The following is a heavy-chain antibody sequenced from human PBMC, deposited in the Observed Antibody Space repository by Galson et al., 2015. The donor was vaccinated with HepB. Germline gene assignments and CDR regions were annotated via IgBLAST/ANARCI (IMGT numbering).Heavy chain of an antibody. Sequence: CAISGDSVSSNSAAWNWIRQSPSRGLEWLGRTYYRSKWYNDYAVSVKSRITINPDTSKNQFSLQLNSVTPEDTAVYYCAREELGQGDYVWGSYCSAGERTSYNWFDPWGQGTLVTVSS. V-gene: IGHV6-1*01. CDR1: GDSVSSNSAA. CDR2: TYYRSKWYN. CDR3: AREELGQGDYVWGSYCSAGERTSYNWFDP. D-gene: IGHD3-16*02. J-gene: IGHJ5*02.